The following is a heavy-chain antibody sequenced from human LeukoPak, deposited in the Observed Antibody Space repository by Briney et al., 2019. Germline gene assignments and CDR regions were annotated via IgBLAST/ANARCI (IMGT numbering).Heavy chain of an antibody. Sequence: QPGGSLRLSCAASGFTFSSYWMHWVRQVPGKVLVWVSRINSDGSSTNYADSVKGRFTISRDNAKNTLYLQMNSLRVEDTAVYYCARTQSGDTAMGTGWFDPWGQGTLVTVSS. CDR2: INSDGSST. V-gene: IGHV3-74*01. D-gene: IGHD5-18*01. CDR3: ARTQSGDTAMGTGWFDP. CDR1: GFTFSSYW. J-gene: IGHJ5*02.